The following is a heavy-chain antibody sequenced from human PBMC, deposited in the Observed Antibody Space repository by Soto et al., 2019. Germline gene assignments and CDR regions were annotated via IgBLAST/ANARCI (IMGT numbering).Heavy chain of an antibody. V-gene: IGHV4-34*01. CDR1: GGSFSGYY. J-gene: IGHJ6*02. CDR2: INHSGST. CDR3: ARQLLYYEFWSGFPRYGMDV. Sequence: SETLSLTCAVYGGSFSGYYWSWIRQPPGKGLEWIGEINHSGSTNYNPSLKSRVTISVDTSKNQFSLKLSSVTAADTAVYYCARQLLYYEFWSGFPRYGMDVWGQGTTVTVS. D-gene: IGHD3-3*01.